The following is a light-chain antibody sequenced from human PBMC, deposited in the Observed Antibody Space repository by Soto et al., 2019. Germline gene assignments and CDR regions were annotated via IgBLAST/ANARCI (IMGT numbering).Light chain of an antibody. CDR1: QSVSSN. J-gene: IGKJ4*01. Sequence: EIVMTQSPATLSVSPGERATLSCKASQSVSSNLAWYQQKPGQAPRLLISGASNRATGIPARFSGSGSGTECTLTISSLQSEDFAVYYCQQYNKWPITFGGGTKVEIK. CDR2: GAS. V-gene: IGKV3-15*01. CDR3: QQYNKWPIT.